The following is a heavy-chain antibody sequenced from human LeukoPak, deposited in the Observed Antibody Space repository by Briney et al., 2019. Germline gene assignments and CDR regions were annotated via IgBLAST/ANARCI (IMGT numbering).Heavy chain of an antibody. CDR3: ARKGPSTIADY. D-gene: IGHD1-1*01. CDR1: GGFISRGNW. J-gene: IGHJ4*02. Sequence: SETLSLTCAVSGGFISRGNWWGWFRQPPGKGLEWIAEIHHSVGTNYNPSLKTRLAISMDISKNQFSLDVTSMTAADTGMYYCARKGPSTIADYWGRGILVTVSS. V-gene: IGHV4-4*02. CDR2: IHHSVGT.